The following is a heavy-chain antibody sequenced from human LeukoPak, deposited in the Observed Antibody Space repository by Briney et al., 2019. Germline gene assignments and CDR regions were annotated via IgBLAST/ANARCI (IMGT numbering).Heavy chain of an antibody. Sequence: SETLSLTCTVSGGSISSGDYYWSWIRQPPGKGLEWIGYIYYSGSTYYNPSLKSRVTISVDTSKNQFSLKLNSVSAADTAVYFCARLDAAMLYFDYWGQGTLVTVSS. CDR2: IYYSGST. CDR1: GGSISSGDYY. D-gene: IGHD5-18*01. V-gene: IGHV4-30-4*01. J-gene: IGHJ4*02. CDR3: ARLDAAMLYFDY.